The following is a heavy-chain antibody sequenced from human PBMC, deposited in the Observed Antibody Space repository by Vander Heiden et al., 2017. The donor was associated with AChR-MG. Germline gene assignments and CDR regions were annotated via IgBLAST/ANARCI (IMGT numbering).Heavy chain of an antibody. Sequence: QVQLVESGGGVVQPGRSLRLSCAASGFTLSSYVMHWVRQAQGKGQEWVAVISYDENNKYYADSVKGRFTISRDNSKNTLYLQMNGLRAKDTAVYYCAEGLMVRGLTYFDYWGQGTLVTVSS. J-gene: IGHJ4*02. D-gene: IGHD3-10*01. V-gene: IGHV3-30*18. CDR1: GFTLSSYV. CDR3: AEGLMVRGLTYFDY. CDR2: ISYDENNK.